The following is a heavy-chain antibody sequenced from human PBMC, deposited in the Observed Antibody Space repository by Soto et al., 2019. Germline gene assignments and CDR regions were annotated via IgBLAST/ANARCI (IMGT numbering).Heavy chain of an antibody. CDR1: GGSIGSYY. CDR2: IYYSGST. J-gene: IGHJ4*02. Sequence: QVQLQESGPGLVKPSETLSLTCSVSGGSIGSYYWSWIRQPPGKGLEWIGYIYYSGSTNYNPSLTSRVTISVDTSKNPFSPKLSSVTAADTAVYYCARGGWSQIDSWCQGTLVTVSS. D-gene: IGHD3-3*01. CDR3: ARGGWSQIDS. V-gene: IGHV4-59*08.